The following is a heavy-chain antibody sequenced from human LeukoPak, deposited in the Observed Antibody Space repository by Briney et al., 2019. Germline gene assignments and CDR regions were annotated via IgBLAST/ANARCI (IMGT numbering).Heavy chain of an antibody. CDR3: ASVDCSGASCYYFAY. CDR1: GGSFSGYY. Sequence: SETLSLTCAGYGGSFSGYYWSWIRQPPGKGLEGIGEINHSGSTNYNPSLKSRVTISVDTSKNQFSLTLSSVTAAHTAVYYCASVDCSGASCYYFAYWGQGTLVTVSS. CDR2: INHSGST. D-gene: IGHD2-15*01. J-gene: IGHJ4*02. V-gene: IGHV4-34*01.